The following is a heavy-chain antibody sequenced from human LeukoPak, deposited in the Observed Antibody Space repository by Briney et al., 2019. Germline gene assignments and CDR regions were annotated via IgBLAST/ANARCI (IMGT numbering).Heavy chain of an antibody. CDR1: GGTFSSYA. CDR2: IIPIFGTA. V-gene: IGHV1-69*05. CDR3: ARDPEPLYDILTGYSDY. D-gene: IGHD3-9*01. Sequence: SVKVSCEASGGTFSSYAISWVRQAPGQGLEWMGGIIPIFGTANYAQKFQGRVTITTDESTSTAYMELSSLRSEDTAVCCCARDPEPLYDILTGYSDYWGQGTLVTVSS. J-gene: IGHJ4*02.